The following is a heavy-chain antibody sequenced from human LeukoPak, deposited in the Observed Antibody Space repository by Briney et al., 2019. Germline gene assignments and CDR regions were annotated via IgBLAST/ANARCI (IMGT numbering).Heavy chain of an antibody. CDR3: TTVGDGYIVDY. V-gene: IGHV3-66*01. CDR1: GFTVSSNY. D-gene: IGHD5-24*01. Sequence: GGSLRLSCAASGFTVSSNYMSWVRQAPGKGLEWVSVIYSGGSTYYADSVKGRFTISRDNSKNTLYLQMNSLRAEDTAVYYCTTVGDGYIVDYWGQGTLVTVSS. J-gene: IGHJ4*02. CDR2: IYSGGST.